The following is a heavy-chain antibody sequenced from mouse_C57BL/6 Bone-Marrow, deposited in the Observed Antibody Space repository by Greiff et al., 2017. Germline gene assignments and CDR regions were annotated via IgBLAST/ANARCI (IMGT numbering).Heavy chain of an antibody. CDR3: AREVYYDYENYARDY. CDR1: GYTFTSYW. D-gene: IGHD2-4*01. J-gene: IGHJ4*01. V-gene: IGHV1-50*01. CDR2: IDPSDSYT. Sequence: QVQLKQPGAELVKPGASVKLSCKASGYTFTSYWMQWVKQRPGQGLEWIGEIDPSDSYTNYNQKFKGKATLTVDTSSSTAYMQLSSLTSEDSAVYYCAREVYYDYENYARDYWGQGTSVTVSS.